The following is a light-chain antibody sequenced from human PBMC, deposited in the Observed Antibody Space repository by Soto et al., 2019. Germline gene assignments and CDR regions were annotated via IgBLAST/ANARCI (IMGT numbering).Light chain of an antibody. CDR1: QSVSSY. Sequence: EIVLTHSPATLSLSPGERATLSCRASQSVSSYLAWYQQKPGHAPRLLIYDASNRATGIPARFSGSGSGTDFTLTISSLEPEDFAVYYCQQRSNWPPWTFGQGTKVEIK. CDR2: DAS. CDR3: QQRSNWPPWT. J-gene: IGKJ1*01. V-gene: IGKV3-11*01.